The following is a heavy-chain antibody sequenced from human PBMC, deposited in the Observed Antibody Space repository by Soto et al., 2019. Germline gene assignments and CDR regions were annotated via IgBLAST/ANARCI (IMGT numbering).Heavy chain of an antibody. D-gene: IGHD5-18*01. J-gene: IGHJ5*02. CDR3: ARDRVGYSYGLNWFDP. CDR2: IIPIFGTA. Sequence: SVKVSCKASGGTFSSYAISWVRQAPGQGLEWMGGIIPIFGTANYAQKFQGRVTITADESTSTAYMELSSLRSEDTAVYYCARDRVGYSYGLNWFDPWGQGTLVTVSS. V-gene: IGHV1-69*13. CDR1: GGTFSSYA.